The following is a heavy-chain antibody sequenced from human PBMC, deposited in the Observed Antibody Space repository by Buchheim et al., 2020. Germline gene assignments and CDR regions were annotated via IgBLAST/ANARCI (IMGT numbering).Heavy chain of an antibody. D-gene: IGHD6-13*01. Sequence: EVQLVESGGGLVKPGGSLRLSCAASGFTFSSYSMNWVRQAPGKGLEWVSSISSSSSYIYYADSVKGRFTISRDNAKNSLYLQMNSLRAEDTAVYYCARDAEYSSSWYSPMTHYYYYYMDVWGKGTT. CDR3: ARDAEYSSSWYSPMTHYYYYYMDV. CDR2: ISSSSSYI. CDR1: GFTFSSYS. V-gene: IGHV3-21*01. J-gene: IGHJ6*03.